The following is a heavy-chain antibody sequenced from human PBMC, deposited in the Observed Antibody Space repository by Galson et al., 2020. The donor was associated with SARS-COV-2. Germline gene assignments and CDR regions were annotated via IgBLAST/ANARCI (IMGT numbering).Heavy chain of an antibody. D-gene: IGHD3-10*01. CDR1: GGSFSGYY. CDR3: ARVIRLPQSPHMVRGVIKGFDY. CDR2: INHSGST. Sequence: SETLSLTCAVYGGSFSGYYWSWIRQPPGKGLEWIGEINHSGSTNYNPSLKSRVTISVDTSKNQFALKLSSVTTADTAVYYCARVIRLPQSPHMVRGVIKGFDYWGQGTLVTVSS. J-gene: IGHJ4*02. V-gene: IGHV4-34*01.